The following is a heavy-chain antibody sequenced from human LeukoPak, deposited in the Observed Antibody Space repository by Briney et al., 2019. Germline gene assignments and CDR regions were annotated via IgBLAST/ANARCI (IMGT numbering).Heavy chain of an antibody. Sequence: PSETLSLTCTVSGGSISSYYWTWIRLPPGKGLEWIGYTYDSGYTNYNPSLKSRITISVDMSKNQFSLKLSSVTAADTAVYYCARVMGSGWTGFDYWGQGTLVTVSS. CDR1: GGSISSYY. J-gene: IGHJ4*02. D-gene: IGHD6-19*01. CDR3: ARVMGSGWTGFDY. CDR2: TYDSGYT. V-gene: IGHV4-59*01.